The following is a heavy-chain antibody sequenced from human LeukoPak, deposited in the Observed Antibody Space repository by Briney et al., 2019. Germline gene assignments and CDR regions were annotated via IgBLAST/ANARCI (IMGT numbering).Heavy chain of an antibody. Sequence: GASVKVSCKASGGTFSSYAISWVRQAPGQGLEWMGWISAYNGNTNYAQKLQGRVTMTTDTSTSTAYMELRSLRSDDTAVYYCARAGDDYSNYVWGQGTLVTVSS. CDR3: ARAGDDYSNYV. J-gene: IGHJ4*02. CDR2: ISAYNGNT. CDR1: GGTFSSYA. V-gene: IGHV1-18*01. D-gene: IGHD4-11*01.